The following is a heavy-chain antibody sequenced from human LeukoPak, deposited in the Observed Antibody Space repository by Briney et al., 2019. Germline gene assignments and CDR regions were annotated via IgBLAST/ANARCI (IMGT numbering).Heavy chain of an antibody. Sequence: GESLKISCKGSRYSFTSYWIGWVRQMPGKGLEWMGIIYPSDLDIRYSPSFQGQVTMSVDKSNSIAYLQWNSLKASDTGMYFCARGDPTGGNYHTLDYWGQGTLVTVPS. V-gene: IGHV5-51*01. D-gene: IGHD5-24*01. CDR3: ARGDPTGGNYHTLDY. CDR2: IYPSDLDI. J-gene: IGHJ4*02. CDR1: RYSFTSYW.